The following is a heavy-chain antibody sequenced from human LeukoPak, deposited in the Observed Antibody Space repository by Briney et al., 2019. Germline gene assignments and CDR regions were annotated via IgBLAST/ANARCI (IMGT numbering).Heavy chain of an antibody. D-gene: IGHD3-10*01. J-gene: IGHJ4*02. CDR3: AKDKSMVRELDY. V-gene: IGHV3-30*02. Sequence: PGGSLRLSCAASGFTFSKYGMNWVRQAPGKGLEWLTFIQYDGNNKYYSDSVKGRFTISRDNSKNTLFLQMNSLRAEDTAVYYCAKDKSMVRELDYWGQGTLVTVSS. CDR1: GFTFSKYG. CDR2: IQYDGNNK.